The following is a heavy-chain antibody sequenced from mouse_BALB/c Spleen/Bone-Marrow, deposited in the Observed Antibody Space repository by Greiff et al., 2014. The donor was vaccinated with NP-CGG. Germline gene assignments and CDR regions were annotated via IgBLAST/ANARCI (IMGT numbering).Heavy chain of an antibody. D-gene: IGHD5-1*01. J-gene: IGHJ4*01. CDR3: TRRGRSDGSTDMDY. CDR2: INSGGSYT. Sequence: DVKLEESGGHLLKPGESLKLSCAASGFTFSTYGMSWVRQTPDKRLEWVATINSGGSYTYYPDSVMGRFTISRDNAKNTLYLQMTSLKSEDTAMHYFTRRGRSDGSTDMDYSGHLTSATVSS. CDR1: GFTFSTYG. V-gene: IGHV5-6*02.